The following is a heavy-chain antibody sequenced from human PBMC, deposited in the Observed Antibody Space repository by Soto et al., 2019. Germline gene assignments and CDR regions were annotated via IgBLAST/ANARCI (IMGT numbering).Heavy chain of an antibody. CDR3: ARCSLVVVPAPGFDP. D-gene: IGHD2-2*01. CDR1: VVSITSGAYY. CDR2: IYYNGNT. V-gene: IGHV4-31*03. Sequence: SETLSITCTLCVVSITSGAYYWTWVRQHPGKGLEWIGYIYYNGNTYFSPSLKSRLTISIDTSKNQFSLKLSSVSAADTALYYCARCSLVVVPAPGFDPWGRGTLVTVS. J-gene: IGHJ5*02.